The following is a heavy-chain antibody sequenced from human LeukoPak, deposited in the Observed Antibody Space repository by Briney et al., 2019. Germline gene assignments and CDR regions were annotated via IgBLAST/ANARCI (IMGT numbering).Heavy chain of an antibody. CDR3: AKGRGWEASYYYYYMDV. CDR2: IIPIFGTA. Sequence: SVKVSCKASGGTFSSYAISWVRQAPGQGLEWMGGIIPIFGTANYAQKFQGRVTITADKSTSTAYMELSSLRAEDTAVYYCAKGRGWEASYYYYYMDVWGKGTTVTISS. D-gene: IGHD1-26*01. J-gene: IGHJ6*03. V-gene: IGHV1-69*06. CDR1: GGTFSSYA.